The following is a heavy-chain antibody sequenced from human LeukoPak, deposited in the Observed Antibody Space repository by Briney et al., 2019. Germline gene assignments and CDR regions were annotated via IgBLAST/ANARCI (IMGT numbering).Heavy chain of an antibody. CDR2: ISYDGSIK. CDR3: AKDFRIGYSAHFDY. Sequence: GGSLRLSCAASGFTFSSYGMHWVRQAPGKGLEWVAVISYDGSIKYYADSVKGRFTISRDNSKNTLYLQMDSLRGEDTAVYYCAKDFRIGYSAHFDYWGQGALVTVSS. V-gene: IGHV3-30*18. D-gene: IGHD2-21*01. J-gene: IGHJ4*02. CDR1: GFTFSSYG.